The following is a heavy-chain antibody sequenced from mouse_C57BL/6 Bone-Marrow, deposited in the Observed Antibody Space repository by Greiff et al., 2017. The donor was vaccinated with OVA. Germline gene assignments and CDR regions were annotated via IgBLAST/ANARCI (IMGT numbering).Heavy chain of an antibody. CDR2: ISYDGSN. CDR1: GYSITSGYY. D-gene: IGHD1-1*01. Sequence: EVKLMESGPGLVKPSQSLSLTCSVTGYSITSGYYWNWIRQFPGNKLEWMGYISYDGSNNYNPSLKNRISITRDTSKNQFFLKLNSLTTEDTATYYCAREDYGSSYWYFDVWGTGTTVTVSS. J-gene: IGHJ1*03. CDR3: AREDYGSSYWYFDV. V-gene: IGHV3-6*01.